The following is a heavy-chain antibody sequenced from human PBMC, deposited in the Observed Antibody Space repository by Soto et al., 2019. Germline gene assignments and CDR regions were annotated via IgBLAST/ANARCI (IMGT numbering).Heavy chain of an antibody. CDR3: SSDLSGQQLIFDY. CDR2: IVVGSGYT. CDR1: GFTFTSST. D-gene: IGHD6-13*01. V-gene: IGHV1-58*01. Sequence: SVKVSCKASGFTFTSSTVQWVRQARGQRLEGIGWIVVGSGYTNYAQKFQERVTISRDMSTSTASMELSSLTSEDTAVYYRSSDLSGQQLIFDYWGQGSLVTVSS. J-gene: IGHJ4*02.